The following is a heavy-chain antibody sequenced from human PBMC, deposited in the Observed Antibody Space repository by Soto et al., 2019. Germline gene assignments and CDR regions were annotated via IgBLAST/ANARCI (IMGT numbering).Heavy chain of an antibody. CDR1: GDTSKDYY. D-gene: IGHD5-12*01. CDR2: INPNGGFT. CDR3: ARESGGATATLDYYYFYMDV. J-gene: IGHJ6*03. V-gene: IGHV1-2*04. Sequence: VQLVQSGAEVKEPGASVKASCKTSGDTSKDYYIHGVRQPPGQGLEGMGWINPNGGFTNYAQKFQGWVTMTRDTSIRTVYMELSSLRSDDTAVYYCARESGGATATLDYYYFYMDVWGKGTTVTVSS.